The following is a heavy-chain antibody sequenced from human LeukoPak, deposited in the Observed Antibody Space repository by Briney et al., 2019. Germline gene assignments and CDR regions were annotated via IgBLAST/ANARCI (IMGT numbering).Heavy chain of an antibody. J-gene: IGHJ5*01. D-gene: IGHD1-14*01. CDR1: GFTVSSNY. Sequence: GGSLRLSCAASGFTVSSNYMSWVRQAPGKGLEWVSRINSDGSTTSYADSVKGRFTISRDNAKNTLYLQMNSLRAEDTAVYYCARSIKRINWFDSWGQGTLVTVSS. CDR3: ARSIKRINWFDS. V-gene: IGHV3-74*01. CDR2: INSDGSTT.